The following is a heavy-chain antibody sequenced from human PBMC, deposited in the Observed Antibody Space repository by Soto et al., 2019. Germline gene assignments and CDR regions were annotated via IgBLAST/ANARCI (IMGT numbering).Heavy chain of an antibody. V-gene: IGHV1-69*01. J-gene: IGHJ6*02. D-gene: IGHD3-22*01. CDR2: TIPIFGTR. CDR1: GGTFSSYA. Sequence: QVQLVQSGAEVKKPGSSVKVSCQASGGTFSSYAISWVRQAPGQGLEWMGGTIPIFGTRNYAQKFQGRVTFTADESTSTAYMELSSLRSEDTAVYYCASLRYDFDTSGDQTEYYYYGMDVWGQGTTVTVSS. CDR3: ASLRYDFDTSGDQTEYYYYGMDV.